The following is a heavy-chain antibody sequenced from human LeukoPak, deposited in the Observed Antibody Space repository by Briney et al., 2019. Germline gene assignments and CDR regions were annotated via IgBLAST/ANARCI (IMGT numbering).Heavy chain of an antibody. V-gene: IGHV3-7*01. Sequence: GGSLRLSCAASGFTFSSYWMSWVRQAPGKGLEWVANIKQDGSEKYYVDSVKGRFTISRDNAKNSLYLQMNSLRAEDTAVYYCARDYGDYYYYGTDVWGQGTTVTVSS. CDR2: IKQDGSEK. CDR1: GFTFSSYW. CDR3: ARDYGDYYYYGTDV. J-gene: IGHJ6*02. D-gene: IGHD4-17*01.